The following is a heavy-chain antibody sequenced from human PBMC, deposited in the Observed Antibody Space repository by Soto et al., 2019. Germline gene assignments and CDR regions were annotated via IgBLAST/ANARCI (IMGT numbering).Heavy chain of an antibody. CDR1: GFTFSNYA. V-gene: IGHV3-23*01. CDR3: AKDAVSGEGVWLAQY. J-gene: IGHJ4*02. CDR2: LYGSGGGV. Sequence: PGGSLRLSCAASGFTFSNYAMIWVRQVPGKGLEWVSGLYGSGGGVHYADSVKGRFTISRDNSENSVYLQMNYLRVEDTAVYYCAKDAVSGEGVWLAQYWGQGTVVTVSS. D-gene: IGHD4-17*01.